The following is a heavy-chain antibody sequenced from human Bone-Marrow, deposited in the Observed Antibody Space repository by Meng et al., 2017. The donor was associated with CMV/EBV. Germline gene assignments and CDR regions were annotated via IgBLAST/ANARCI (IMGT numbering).Heavy chain of an antibody. CDR2: IHPKNGGT. CDR1: GSIFSDSY. V-gene: IGHV1-2*02. CDR3: ARDPDTPMAFDH. J-gene: IGHJ4*02. Sequence: VQLGAEVKGPGASVKVSCTCSGSIFSDSYIPWVRQAPGQGLEWMGWIHPKNGGTKYAQKFQGRVTMTRDTSISTTYMDLNRLISDDTAVYYCARDPDTPMAFDHWGQGTLVTVSS. D-gene: IGHD5-18*01.